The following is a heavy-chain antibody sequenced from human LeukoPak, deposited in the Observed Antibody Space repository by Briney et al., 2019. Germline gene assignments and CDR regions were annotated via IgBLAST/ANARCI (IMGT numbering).Heavy chain of an antibody. CDR2: INPNSGGT. D-gene: IGHD4-17*01. V-gene: IGHV1-2*02. CDR3: ARGSYGDAYYYGMDV. J-gene: IGHJ6*02. CDR1: GYTFTGYY. Sequence: GASVKVSCKASGYTFTGYYMHWVRQALGQGLEWMGWINPNSGGTNYAQKFQGRVPMTTDTSTSTAPMAMRSLRSDDPAVYYCARGSYGDAYYYGMDVWGQGTTVTVSS.